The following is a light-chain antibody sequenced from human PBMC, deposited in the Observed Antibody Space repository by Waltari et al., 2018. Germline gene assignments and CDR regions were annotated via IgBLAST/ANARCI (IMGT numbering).Light chain of an antibody. CDR3: QQHYSTPWT. CDR2: WGS. Sequence: DIVMTQSPDSLVVSLGESATINCKSSQSVLYSSNNKNYLAWYQQKPGQPPKLFISWGSTRESGVPDRFSGSGSGTDFTLTISSLQAEDVAVYYCQQHYSTPWTFGQGTKVEIK. J-gene: IGKJ1*01. V-gene: IGKV4-1*01. CDR1: QSVLYSSNNKNY.